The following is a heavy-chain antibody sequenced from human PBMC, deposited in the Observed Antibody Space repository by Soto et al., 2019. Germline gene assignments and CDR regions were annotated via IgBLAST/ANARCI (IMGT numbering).Heavy chain of an antibody. CDR3: ARSRSLSNTSSLPNWFDP. V-gene: IGHV1-69*01. CDR1: GGTFSSYA. Sequence: QVQLVQSGAEVKKPGSSVKVSCKASGGTFSSYAIRWVRQAPGQGLEWMGGIIPIFGTANYAQKFQGRVTITADESTSTASMELSSLRPEDTAVYYCARSRSLSNTSSLPNWFDPWGQGTLVTVSS. D-gene: IGHD2-2*02. J-gene: IGHJ5*02. CDR2: IIPIFGTA.